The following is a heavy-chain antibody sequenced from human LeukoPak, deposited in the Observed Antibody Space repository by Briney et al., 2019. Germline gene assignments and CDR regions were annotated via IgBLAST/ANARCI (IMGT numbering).Heavy chain of an antibody. D-gene: IGHD3-10*01. V-gene: IGHV1-2*02. Sequence: ASLKFSCKASGYTLTGYYMHWGEQAPGQGLDWMGWINPNSGGTNYAQKFQGRVTMTRDTSISTAYMELSRLRSDDTAVYYCASMPYGSGSYLDWGQGTLVTVSS. CDR3: ASMPYGSGSYLD. CDR2: INPNSGGT. CDR1: GYTLTGYY. J-gene: IGHJ4*02.